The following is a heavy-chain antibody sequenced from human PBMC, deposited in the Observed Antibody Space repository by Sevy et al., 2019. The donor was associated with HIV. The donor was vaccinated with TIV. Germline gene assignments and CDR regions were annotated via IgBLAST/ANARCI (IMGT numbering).Heavy chain of an antibody. V-gene: IGHV3-53*01. J-gene: IGHJ3*02. Sequence: GESLKISCAASGLSVSRNYLSSVRQAPEKGLEWVSVIYAGGSTYYADSVKGRFTVSRDKAKNTLYYQMNSLRAEDTAVYYCASQLGIGAFDIWGQGTMVTVSS. CDR2: IYAGGST. CDR3: ASQLGIGAFDI. CDR1: GLSVSRNY. D-gene: IGHD7-27*01.